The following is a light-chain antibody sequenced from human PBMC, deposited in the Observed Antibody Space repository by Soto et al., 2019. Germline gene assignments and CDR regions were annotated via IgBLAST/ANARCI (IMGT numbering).Light chain of an antibody. CDR2: GAS. J-gene: IGKJ1*01. Sequence: ETVLTQSPGTLSLSPGERATLSCRASQSVSSSHLTWYQQKPGQAPRLLIYGASSRATGIPDRFSGSGSGTDFTLTISRLEPEEVALYYCQQFASSPWTFGQGTKVDIK. CDR1: QSVSSSH. V-gene: IGKV3-20*01. CDR3: QQFASSPWT.